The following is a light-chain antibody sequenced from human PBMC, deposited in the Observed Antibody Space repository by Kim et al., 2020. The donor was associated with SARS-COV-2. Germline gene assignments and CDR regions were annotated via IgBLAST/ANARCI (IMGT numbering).Light chain of an antibody. V-gene: IGLV3-19*01. CDR3: NSRDSNDNVV. J-gene: IGLJ2*01. CDR1: SLRSYY. CDR2: GKN. Sequence: VALGQTVRITCQGDSLRSYYVTRYQQKPGQAPILVIYGKNNRPSGIPDRFSGSSSGNTASLTITGTQAGDEADYYCNSRDSNDNVVFGGGTKLTVL.